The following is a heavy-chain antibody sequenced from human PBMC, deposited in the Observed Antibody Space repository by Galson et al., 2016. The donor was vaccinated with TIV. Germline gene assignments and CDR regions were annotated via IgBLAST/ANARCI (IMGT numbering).Heavy chain of an antibody. CDR1: GLSVSINY. CDR2: ISDGGNT. Sequence: SLRLSCAASGLSVSINYMTWVRQAPGKGLEWVSLISDGGNTYYADSVKGRFTISRDNSKNTLYLQMNTLRVEDTAVYFCARDRVVDATYYYYDYGMDVWGQGTAVTVSS. CDR3: ARDRVVDATYYYYDYGMDV. V-gene: IGHV3-66*02. J-gene: IGHJ6*02. D-gene: IGHD2-15*01.